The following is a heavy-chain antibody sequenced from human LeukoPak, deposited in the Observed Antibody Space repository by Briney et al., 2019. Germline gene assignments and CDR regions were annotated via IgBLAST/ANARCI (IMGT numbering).Heavy chain of an antibody. D-gene: IGHD3-16*02. CDR3: ARRKGYHYDYVWGSYRPDFDY. CDR2: INHSGST. J-gene: IGHJ4*02. V-gene: IGHV4-34*01. CDR1: GGSFSGYY. Sequence: SETLSLTCAVYGGSFSGYYWSWIRQPPGKGLEWIGEINHSGSTNYNPSLKSRVTISVDTSKNQFSLKLSSVTAADTAVYYCARRKGYHYDYVWGSYRPDFDYWGQGTLVTVSS.